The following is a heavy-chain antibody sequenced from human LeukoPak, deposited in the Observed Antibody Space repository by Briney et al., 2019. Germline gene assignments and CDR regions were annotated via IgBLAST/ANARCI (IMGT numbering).Heavy chain of an antibody. CDR1: GDTFTGYY. Sequence: ASVKVSCKASGDTFTGYYMHWVRQAPGQGLEWMGWINPNSGGTNYAQKFQGRVTMTRDTSISTAYMELSRLRSDDTAVYYCARDGIAAAAPRDAFDIWGQGTMVTVSS. V-gene: IGHV1-2*02. J-gene: IGHJ3*02. CDR3: ARDGIAAAAPRDAFDI. D-gene: IGHD6-13*01. CDR2: INPNSGGT.